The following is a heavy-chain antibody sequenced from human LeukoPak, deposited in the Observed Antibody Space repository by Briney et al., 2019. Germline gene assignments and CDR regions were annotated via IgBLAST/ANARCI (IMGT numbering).Heavy chain of an antibody. V-gene: IGHV3-21*01. J-gene: IGHJ6*03. CDR2: ISSSSSYI. CDR3: ARDYPDYYDSSGYYYAYYYYYMDV. D-gene: IGHD3-22*01. CDR1: GFTFSSYS. Sequence: GGSLRLSCAASGFTFSSYSMNWVRQAPGKGLEWVSSISSSSSYIYYADSVKGRFTISRDNAKNSLYLQMNSLRAEDTAVYYCARDYPDYYDSSGYYYAYYYYYMDVWGKGTTVTVSS.